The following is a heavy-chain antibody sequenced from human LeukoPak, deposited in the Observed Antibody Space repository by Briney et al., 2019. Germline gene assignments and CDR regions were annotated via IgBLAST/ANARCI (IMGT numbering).Heavy chain of an antibody. CDR3: AREADCSGGRCYRGAFDI. Sequence: GGSLRLSCAASGFTFSQYAMHWVRQAPGKGLEWVAAIWYDGSNDYYADSVKRRFTISRDNSKNTLSLQINSLRAEDTAVYYCAREADCSGGRCYRGAFDIWGQGTVLSLSS. J-gene: IGHJ3*02. CDR2: IWYDGSND. V-gene: IGHV3-33*01. CDR1: GFTFSQYA. D-gene: IGHD2-15*01.